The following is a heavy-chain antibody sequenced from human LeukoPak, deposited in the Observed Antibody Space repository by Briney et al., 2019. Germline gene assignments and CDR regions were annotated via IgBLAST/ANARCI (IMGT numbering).Heavy chain of an antibody. CDR2: ISYDGSNK. CDR1: GFTFSSYG. V-gene: IGHV3-30*18. J-gene: IGHJ3*02. Sequence: GGSLRLSCAASGFTFSSYGMHWVRQAPGKGLEWVAVISYDGSNKYYADSVKGRFTISRDNSKNTLYLQMNSLRAEDTAVYYCAKDLYYYDSSGYYPDAFDIWGQGTMVTVSS. D-gene: IGHD3-22*01. CDR3: AKDLYYYDSSGYYPDAFDI.